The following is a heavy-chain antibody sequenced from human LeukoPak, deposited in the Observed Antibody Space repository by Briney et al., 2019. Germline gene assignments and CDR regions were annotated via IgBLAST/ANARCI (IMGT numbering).Heavy chain of an antibody. Sequence: ASVKVSCKASGCTFTGYYMHWVRQAPGQGLEWMGWINPNSGGTNYAQKFQGWVTMTRDTSISTAYMELSRLRSDDTAVYYCARPREATRSPYYYYYMDVWGKGTTVTVSS. CDR3: ARPREATRSPYYYYYMDV. V-gene: IGHV1-2*04. CDR1: GCTFTGYY. J-gene: IGHJ6*03. CDR2: INPNSGGT.